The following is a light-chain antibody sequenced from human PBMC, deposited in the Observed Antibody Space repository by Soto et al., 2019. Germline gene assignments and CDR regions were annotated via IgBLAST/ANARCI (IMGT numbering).Light chain of an antibody. CDR2: GNN. CDR1: GSSIGTNT. J-gene: IGLJ2*01. Sequence: QSVLTQPPSASGTPGQRVTISCSGSGSSIGTNTVNWYRQLPGTAPKLLIYGNNQRPSGVPDRFSGSKSGTSASLAISGLQPEDEADSYCAAWDGSLNNVLFGGGTKLTVL. CDR3: AAWDGSLNNVL. V-gene: IGLV1-44*01.